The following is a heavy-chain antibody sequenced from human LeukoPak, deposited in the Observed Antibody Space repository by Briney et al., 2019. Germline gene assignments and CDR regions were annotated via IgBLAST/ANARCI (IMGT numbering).Heavy chain of an antibody. V-gene: IGHV3-74*01. Sequence: GGSLRLSCAASGFTFTYHWMHWVRQGPGKGLVWVSRIRSDGGETNYADSVKGRFTISRDNAKNTLYLQMNSLRSEDTALYYCAKGKTGYYTAYFDYWGQGILVTVSS. J-gene: IGHJ4*02. CDR3: AKGKTGYYTAYFDY. CDR1: GFTFTYHW. D-gene: IGHD3/OR15-3a*01. CDR2: IRSDGGET.